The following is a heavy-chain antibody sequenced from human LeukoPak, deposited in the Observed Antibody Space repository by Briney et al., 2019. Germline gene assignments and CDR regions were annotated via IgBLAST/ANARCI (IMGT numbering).Heavy chain of an antibody. D-gene: IGHD3-22*01. Sequence: GRSLRLSCAASGFTFDDYAMHWVRQAPGKGLEWVSGISWNSGSMGYADSVKGRFTISRDNAKNSLYLQMNSLRAEDTALYYCAKDIRLIYDSSGYYTSWGQGTLVTVSS. CDR2: ISWNSGSM. CDR1: GFTFDDYA. CDR3: AKDIRLIYDSSGYYTS. J-gene: IGHJ5*02. V-gene: IGHV3-9*01.